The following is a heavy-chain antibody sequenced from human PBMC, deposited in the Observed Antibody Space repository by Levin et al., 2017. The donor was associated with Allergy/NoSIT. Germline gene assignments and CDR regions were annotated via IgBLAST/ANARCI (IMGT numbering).Heavy chain of an antibody. Sequence: PGGSLRLSCKGSGYSFTSYWIGWVRQMPGKGLEWMGIIYPGDSDTRYSPSFQGQVTISADKSISTAYLQWSSLKASDTAMYYCARRPEYYSSSWFGGPFDYWGQGTLVTVSS. CDR3: ARRPEYYSSSWFGGPFDY. V-gene: IGHV5-51*01. CDR2: IYPGDSDT. D-gene: IGHD6-13*01. CDR1: GYSFTSYW. J-gene: IGHJ4*02.